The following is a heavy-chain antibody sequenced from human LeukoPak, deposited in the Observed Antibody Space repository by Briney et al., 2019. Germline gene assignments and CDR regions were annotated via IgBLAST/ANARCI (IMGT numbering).Heavy chain of an antibody. Sequence: GRSLRLSCAASGFTFTSYAMHWVRQAPGKGLEWVAYISHDGRDNNYADSVKGRFTISRDNSKNTLYLQMNSLRAEDTAVYYCARDPGEMAPKIYFDYWGQGTLVTVSS. V-gene: IGHV3-30*14. CDR3: ARDPGEMAPKIYFDY. D-gene: IGHD5-24*01. CDR1: GFTFTSYA. J-gene: IGHJ4*02. CDR2: ISHDGRDN.